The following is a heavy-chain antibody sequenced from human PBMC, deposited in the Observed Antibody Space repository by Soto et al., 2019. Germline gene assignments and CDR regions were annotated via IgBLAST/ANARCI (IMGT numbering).Heavy chain of an antibody. CDR3: VKDAISMVRGTNNWFDP. CDR2: ISGNAVAT. V-gene: IGHV3-23*01. Sequence: EVNLLESGGDLVQPGGSLTLSCGASGFTFDNHAMSWVRQAPGKGLEWVSAISGNAVATYYADSEKGRFTISRDNSNNMVYLQMNRLRAEDTGIYYCVKDAISMVRGTNNWFDPWGQGTLVTVSS. D-gene: IGHD3-10*01. CDR1: GFTFDNHA. J-gene: IGHJ5*02.